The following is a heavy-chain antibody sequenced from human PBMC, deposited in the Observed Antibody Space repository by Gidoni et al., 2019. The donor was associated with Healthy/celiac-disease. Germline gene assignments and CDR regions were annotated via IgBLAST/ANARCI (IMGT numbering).Heavy chain of an antibody. CDR1: GGTFSSYA. Sequence: QVQLVQSGAEVKKPGSSVKVSCKASGGTFSSYAISWVRQAPGQGLEWMGGIIPIFGTANYAQKFQGRVTITADESTSTAYMELSSLRSEDTAVYYCARGGPRPSCYISGCYYYYYYMDVWGKGTTVTVSS. D-gene: IGHD2-2*02. CDR2: IIPIFGTA. CDR3: ARGGPRPSCYISGCYYYYYYMDV. J-gene: IGHJ6*03. V-gene: IGHV1-69*01.